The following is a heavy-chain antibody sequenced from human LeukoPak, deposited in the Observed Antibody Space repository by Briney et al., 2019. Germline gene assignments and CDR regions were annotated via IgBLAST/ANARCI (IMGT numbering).Heavy chain of an antibody. CDR1: GFTFSSYA. V-gene: IGHV3-23*01. J-gene: IGHJ5*02. CDR2: ISGSGGST. CDR3: AREEKVRGVINSNWFDP. D-gene: IGHD3-10*01. Sequence: GGSLRLSCAASGFTFSSYAMSWVRQAPGKGLEWVSAISGSGGSTYYADSVKGRFTISRDNSKNTLYLQMNSLRAEDTAVYYCAREEKVRGVINSNWFDPWGQGTLVTVSS.